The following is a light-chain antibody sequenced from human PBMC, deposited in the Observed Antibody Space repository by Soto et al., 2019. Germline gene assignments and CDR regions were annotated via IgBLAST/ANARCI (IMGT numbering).Light chain of an antibody. CDR1: SSDVGGYNY. J-gene: IGLJ3*02. CDR3: SSYTSSSVV. V-gene: IGLV2-14*01. CDR2: DVR. Sequence: QSALPQPDSVSGSPGQSIPLSCTGTSSDVGGYNYVSWYQQHPGKAPKLMIYDVRNRPSGVANRFSGSKSSNTSALTISGHQDEDEAYYYSSSYTSSSVVVGEGTKLTV.